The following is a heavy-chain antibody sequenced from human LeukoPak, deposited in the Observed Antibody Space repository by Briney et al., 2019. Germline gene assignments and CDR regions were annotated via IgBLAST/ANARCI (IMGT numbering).Heavy chain of an antibody. CDR1: GDSASSNSAA. D-gene: IGHD3-10*01. J-gene: IGHJ4*02. Sequence: SQTLSLTSAISGDSASSNSAAWNCVRQSPSRGLEWLGRTSYRSKWNNDNAVSVKSRITINPDTSKNQFSLQLNSVTPHDCALHCCGRGDFYGAESYSTYFDYWGQGTLVTVSS. CDR3: GRGDFYGAESYSTYFDY. V-gene: IGHV6-1*01. CDR2: TSYRSKWNN.